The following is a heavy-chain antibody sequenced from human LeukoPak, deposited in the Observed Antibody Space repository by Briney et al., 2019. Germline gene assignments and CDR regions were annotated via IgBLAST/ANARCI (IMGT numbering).Heavy chain of an antibody. V-gene: IGHV1-8*01. CDR2: MNPNSGNT. D-gene: IGHD3-10*01. CDR1: GYTFTSYD. CDR3: ARRITMVRGVLSYYYGMDV. Sequence: ASVKVSCRASGYTFTSYDINWVRQATGQGLEWMGWMNPNSGNTGYAQKFQGRVTMTRNTSISTAYMELSSLRSEDTAVYYCARRITMVRGVLSYYYGMDVWGQGTMVTVSS. J-gene: IGHJ6*02.